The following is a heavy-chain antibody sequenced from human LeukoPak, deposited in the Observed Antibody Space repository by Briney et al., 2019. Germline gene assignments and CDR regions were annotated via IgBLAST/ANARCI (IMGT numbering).Heavy chain of an antibody. CDR3: ARASSGSYFSYYMDV. CDR2: INPNSGGT. V-gene: IGHV1-2*02. J-gene: IGHJ6*03. D-gene: IGHD1-26*01. CDR1: GYTFTGYY. Sequence: ASVKVSCKASGYTFTGYYMYWVRQAPGQGLEWMGWINPNSGGTNYAQKFQGRVTMTRDMSISTAYMELSRLRSDDTAVYYCARASSGSYFSYYMDVWGKGTTVTISS.